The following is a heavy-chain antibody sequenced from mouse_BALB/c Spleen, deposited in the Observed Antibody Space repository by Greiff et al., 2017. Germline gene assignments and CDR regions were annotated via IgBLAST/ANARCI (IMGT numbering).Heavy chain of an antibody. D-gene: IGHD1-1*01. V-gene: IGHV5-4*02. CDR2: ISDGGSYT. CDR1: GFTFSDYY. CDR3: ARGEAVDWYFDV. J-gene: IGHJ1*01. Sequence: EVQRVESGGGLVKPGGSLKLSCAASGFTFSDYYMYWVRQTPEKRLEWVATISDGGSYTYYPDSVKGRFTISRDNAKNNLYLQMSSLKSEDTAMYYCARGEAVDWYFDVWGAGTTVTVSS.